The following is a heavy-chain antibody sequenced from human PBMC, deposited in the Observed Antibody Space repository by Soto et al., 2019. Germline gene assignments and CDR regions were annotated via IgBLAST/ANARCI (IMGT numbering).Heavy chain of an antibody. CDR1: GGTFSSYA. J-gene: IGHJ5*02. Sequence: GASVKVSRKASGGTFSSYAISWVRQAPGQGLEWMGGIIPIFGTANYAQKFQGRVTITADESTSTAYMELSSLRSEDTAVYYCARVGSGWFEWFDPWGQGTLVTVSS. CDR3: ARVGSGWFEWFDP. CDR2: IIPIFGTA. V-gene: IGHV1-69*13. D-gene: IGHD6-19*01.